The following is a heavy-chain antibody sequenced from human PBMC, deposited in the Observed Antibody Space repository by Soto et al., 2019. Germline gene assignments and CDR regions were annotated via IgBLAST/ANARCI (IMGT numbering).Heavy chain of an antibody. CDR2: ISYDGSNK. CDR1: GFTFSSYG. V-gene: IGHV3-30*18. J-gene: IGHJ4*02. D-gene: IGHD2-21*01. Sequence: PGWSLRLSCAASGFTFSSYGMHWVRQAPGKGLEWVAVISYDGSNKYYADSVKGRFTISRDNSKNTLYLQMNSLRAEDTAVYYCAKDRDWVILPETQNFDYWGQGTLVTVSS. CDR3: AKDRDWVILPETQNFDY.